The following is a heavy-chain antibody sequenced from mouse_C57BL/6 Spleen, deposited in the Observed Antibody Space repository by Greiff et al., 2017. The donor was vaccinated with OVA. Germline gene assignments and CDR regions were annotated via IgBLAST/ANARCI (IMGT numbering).Heavy chain of an antibody. D-gene: IGHD3-3*01. J-gene: IGHJ4*01. CDR2: IYPGDGDT. CDR3: ARGQGLNYYYAMDY. Sequence: ESGPELVKPGASVKISCKASGYAFSSSWMNWVKQRPGKGLEWIGRIYPGDGDTNYNGKFKGKATLTADKSSSTAYMQLSSLTSEDSAVYFCARGQGLNYYYAMDYWGQGTSVTVSS. V-gene: IGHV1-82*01. CDR1: GYAFSSSW.